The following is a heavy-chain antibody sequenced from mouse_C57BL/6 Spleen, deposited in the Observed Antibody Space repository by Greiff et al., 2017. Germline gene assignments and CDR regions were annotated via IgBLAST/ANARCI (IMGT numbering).Heavy chain of an antibody. CDR3: ARSWGDGYYYYYAIDY. J-gene: IGHJ4*01. Sequence: VQLQQPGAELVKPGAPVKLSCKASGYTFTSSWMHWVKKRPGQGLGWIGMFHPNSGSTNYNEKFKSKATLTVDNSSSPAYMQHSSLTSEDTSVYYCARSWGDGYYYYYAIDYWGQGTSVTVSA. CDR2: FHPNSGST. D-gene: IGHD2-3*01. V-gene: IGHV1-64*01. CDR1: GYTFTSSW.